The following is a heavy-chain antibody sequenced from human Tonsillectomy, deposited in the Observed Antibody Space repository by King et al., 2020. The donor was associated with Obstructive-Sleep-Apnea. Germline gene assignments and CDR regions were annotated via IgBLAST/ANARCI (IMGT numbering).Heavy chain of an antibody. Sequence: VQLQESGPGLVKPSETLSLTCTVSGGSISSSYYYWGWIRQPPGKGLEWIGSFYYNGNTYYNPSLKSRVTISVDTSKNQCSLKLSSATAADTAVYYCAGELGGWHFFDSWGQGTLVTVSS. V-gene: IGHV4-39*07. J-gene: IGHJ4*02. CDR2: FYYNGNT. CDR3: AGELGGWHFFDS. D-gene: IGHD6-19*01. CDR1: GGSISSSYYY.